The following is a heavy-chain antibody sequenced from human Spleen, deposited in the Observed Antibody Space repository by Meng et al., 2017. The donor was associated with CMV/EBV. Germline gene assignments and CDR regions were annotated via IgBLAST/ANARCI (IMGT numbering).Heavy chain of an antibody. J-gene: IGHJ6*02. D-gene: IGHD6-19*01. CDR3: ARSRSSGWFSMDV. CDR2: VIPILGIE. CDR1: GGTFTSYS. V-gene: IGHV1-69*02. Sequence: SVKVSCKASGGTFTSYSFSWVRQAPGQGLEWMGRVIPILGIEDYPQKFQGRVTITADKSTSTVYVELSSLRSEDTAVYYCARSRSSGWFSMDVWGQGTTVTVSS.